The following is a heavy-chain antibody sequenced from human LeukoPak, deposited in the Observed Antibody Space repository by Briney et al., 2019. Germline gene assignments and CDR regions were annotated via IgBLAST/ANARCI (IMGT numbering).Heavy chain of an antibody. Sequence: PGGSLRLSCVVSGFSFSNSYMTWIRQTPGKGLESLAYISGSGSDIYYADSVKGRFTISRDNSKNTLYLQMNSLRAEDTAVYYCAESPPYSSSWRFDYWGQGTLVTVSS. CDR2: ISGSGSDI. V-gene: IGHV3-11*04. CDR3: AESPPYSSSWRFDY. D-gene: IGHD6-13*01. J-gene: IGHJ4*02. CDR1: GFSFSNSY.